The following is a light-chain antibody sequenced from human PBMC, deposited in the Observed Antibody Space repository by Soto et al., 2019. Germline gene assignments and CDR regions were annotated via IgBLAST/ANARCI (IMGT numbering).Light chain of an antibody. Sequence: QSVLTQPASVSGSPGQSITISCTGTSSDVGGYNYVSWYQHHPDKAPKLMIYDVNNRPSGVSHRFSGSKSGNTASLTISGLQAEDEAAYYCSSYSSTNTRLVFGGGTKLTVL. CDR3: SSYSSTNTRLV. J-gene: IGLJ2*01. V-gene: IGLV2-14*03. CDR1: SSDVGGYNY. CDR2: DVN.